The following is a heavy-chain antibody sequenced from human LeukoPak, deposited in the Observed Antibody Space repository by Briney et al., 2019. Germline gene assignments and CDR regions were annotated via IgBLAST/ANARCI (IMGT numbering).Heavy chain of an antibody. CDR3: ARGPNLRGVIGIPYYYYGMDV. J-gene: IGHJ6*02. CDR1: GGSFSGYY. CDR2: INHSGST. Sequence: PSETLSLTCAVYGGSFSGYYWSWIRQPPGKGLDWIGEINHSGSTNYNPSLKSRVTISVDTSKNQFSLKLSSVTAADTAVYYCARGPNLRGVIGIPYYYYGMDVWGQGTTVTVSS. V-gene: IGHV4-34*01. D-gene: IGHD3-10*01.